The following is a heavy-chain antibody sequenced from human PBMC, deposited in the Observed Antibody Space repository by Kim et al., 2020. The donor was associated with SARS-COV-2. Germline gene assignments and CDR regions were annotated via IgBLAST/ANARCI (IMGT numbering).Heavy chain of an antibody. J-gene: IGHJ6*02. V-gene: IGHV1-69*13. D-gene: IGHD2-15*01. Sequence: SVKVSCKASGGTFSSYAISWVRQAPGQGLEWMGGIIPIFGTANYAQKFQGRVTITAEESTSTAYMELSSLRSEDTAVYYCARASPEGSYYYYGMDVWGQGTTVTVSS. CDR1: GGTFSSYA. CDR3: ARASPEGSYYYYGMDV. CDR2: IIPIFGTA.